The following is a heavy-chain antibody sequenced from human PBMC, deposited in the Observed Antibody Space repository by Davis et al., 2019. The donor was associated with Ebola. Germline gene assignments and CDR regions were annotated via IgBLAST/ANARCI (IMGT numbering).Heavy chain of an antibody. D-gene: IGHD1-14*01. J-gene: IGHJ2*01. CDR3: ARDLPGGDWYFDL. CDR2: ISSGSGTI. CDR1: GFTFRSHT. V-gene: IGHV3-48*01. Sequence: GGSLRPSCAAPGFTFRSHTMAWVRQAPGKGLEYVSYISSGSGTIYYADSVKGRFTISRDNSKNTLYLQMSSLRAEDTAVYYCARDLPGGDWYFDLWGRGTLVTVSS.